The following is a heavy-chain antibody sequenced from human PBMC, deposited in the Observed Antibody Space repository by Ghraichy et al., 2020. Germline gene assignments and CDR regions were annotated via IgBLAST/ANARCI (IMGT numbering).Heavy chain of an antibody. V-gene: IGHV3-33*01. CDR1: GFKFSSYG. CDR2: IWSDGSNE. CDR3: ARVADPYSGYDFNDQSFDY. D-gene: IGHD5-12*01. Sequence: GESLNISCAASGFKFSSYGMHWVRQAPGKGLEWVAVIWSDGSNEYYADSVKGRFTISRDNANSTLYLQMNSLRAEDTALYYCARVADPYSGYDFNDQSFDYWGQGTLVTVSS. J-gene: IGHJ4*02.